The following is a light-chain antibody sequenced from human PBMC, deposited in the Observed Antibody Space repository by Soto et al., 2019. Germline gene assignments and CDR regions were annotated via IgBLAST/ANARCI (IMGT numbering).Light chain of an antibody. CDR3: LQALQPPRT. V-gene: IGKV2-28*01. CDR2: LGS. Sequence: DVVLTQSPLSLPVTPGEPASISCRSSQSLLRSNGYVYLDWYLQKPGQSPQLLIYLGSNRASGVXDXXSGSGSGTDFTLTISEVEAEDFGVYYCLQALQPPRTFGQGTKLEIK. J-gene: IGKJ2*01. CDR1: QSLLRSNGYVY.